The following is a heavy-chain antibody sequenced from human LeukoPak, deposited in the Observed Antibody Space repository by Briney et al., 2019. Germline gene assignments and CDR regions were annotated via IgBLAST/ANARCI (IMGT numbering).Heavy chain of an antibody. J-gene: IGHJ3*02. CDR3: AKPSSGYTAFDI. V-gene: IGHV3-23*01. Sequence: GGPLRLSCAASGFTFRSYAMSWVRQAPGKGLEWVSAISGSGGSTYDADSVKGRFTISRDNSKNTLYLQMNSLRAEDTAVYHCAKPSSGYTAFDIWGQGTMVTVSS. CDR1: GFTFRSYA. D-gene: IGHD3-22*01. CDR2: ISGSGGST.